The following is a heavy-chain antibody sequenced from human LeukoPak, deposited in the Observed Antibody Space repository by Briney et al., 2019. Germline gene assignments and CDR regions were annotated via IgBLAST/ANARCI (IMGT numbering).Heavy chain of an antibody. CDR1: GYTFTSYD. CDR3: ARDSSLLDY. J-gene: IGHJ4*02. CDR2: INPSGGST. Sequence: ASVKVSCKASGYTFTSYDINWVRQATGQGLEWMGIINPSGGSTSYAQKFQGRVTMTRDMSTSTVYMELSSLRSEDTAVYYCARDSSLLDYWGQGTLVTVSS. V-gene: IGHV1-46*01. D-gene: IGHD6-13*01.